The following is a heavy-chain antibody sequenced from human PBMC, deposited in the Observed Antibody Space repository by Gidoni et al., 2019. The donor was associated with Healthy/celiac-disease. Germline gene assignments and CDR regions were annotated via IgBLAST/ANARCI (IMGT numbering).Heavy chain of an antibody. CDR2: INHSGST. D-gene: IGHD3-22*01. Sequence: QVQLQQWGAGLLKPSETLSLTCAVYGGSFSGYYWSWIRQPPGKGLEWIGEINHSGSTNYNPSLKSRVTISVDTSKNQFSLKLSSVTAADTAVYYCARGRQYYDSSGYYPFDYWGQGTLVTVSS. CDR1: GGSFSGYY. CDR3: ARGRQYYDSSGYYPFDY. V-gene: IGHV4-34*01. J-gene: IGHJ4*02.